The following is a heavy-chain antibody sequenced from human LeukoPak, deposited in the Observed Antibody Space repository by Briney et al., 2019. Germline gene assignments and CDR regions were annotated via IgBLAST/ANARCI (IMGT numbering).Heavy chain of an antibody. CDR1: GYTFTGYY. J-gene: IGHJ3*02. CDR3: ARVRNWGFVYDGFDI. CDR2: INPNSGGT. D-gene: IGHD1-14*01. Sequence: ASVKVSCRASGYTFTGYYMHWVRQAPGQGLEWMGWINPNSGGTNYAQNFQDRVTMTRDTSISTAYMELSRLTSDDTAVHYCARVRNWGFVYDGFDIWGQGTMVTVSS. V-gene: IGHV1-2*02.